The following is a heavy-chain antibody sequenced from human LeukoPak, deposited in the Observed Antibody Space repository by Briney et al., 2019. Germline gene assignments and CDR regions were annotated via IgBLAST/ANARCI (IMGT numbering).Heavy chain of an antibody. CDR2: INRDGSEK. J-gene: IGHJ4*02. Sequence: GGSLRLSCAASGFTLSSYWMSWVRQAPGKGLEWVANINRDGSEKYYVDSVKGRFTISRDNGKNSLYLQMNSLRTEDTALYYCAKETPYSSSWYTFHYWGQGTLVTVSS. CDR3: AKETPYSSSWYTFHY. D-gene: IGHD6-13*01. V-gene: IGHV3-7*05. CDR1: GFTLSSYW.